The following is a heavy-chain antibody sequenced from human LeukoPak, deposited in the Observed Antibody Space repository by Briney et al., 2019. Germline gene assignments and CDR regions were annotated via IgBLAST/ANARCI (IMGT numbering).Heavy chain of an antibody. CDR2: IKQDGSEK. CDR1: GFTFSSYW. CDR3: TRVHSSSWAFDY. V-gene: IGHV3-7*01. J-gene: IGHJ4*02. D-gene: IGHD6-13*01. Sequence: GGSLRLSCAASGFTFSSYWMSWVRQAPGKGLEWVANIKQDGSEKYYVDSVKGRFTIPRDNAKNSLYLQMNSLRAEDTAVYFCTRVHSSSWAFDYWGQGTLVTVSS.